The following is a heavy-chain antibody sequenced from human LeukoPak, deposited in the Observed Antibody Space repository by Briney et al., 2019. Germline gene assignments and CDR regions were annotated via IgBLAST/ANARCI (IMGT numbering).Heavy chain of an antibody. D-gene: IGHD3-10*01. Sequence: GGSLRLSCAASGFTFNDFAMTWVRQAPGKGLEWVSTIADAGTYYADSVKGRFIISRDNSKNMLYLQLNSLRADDTAMYYCARNFGPFAVRGHGTMVTVSS. V-gene: IGHV3-23*01. CDR3: ARNFGPFAV. CDR2: IADAGT. J-gene: IGHJ3*01. CDR1: GFTFNDFA.